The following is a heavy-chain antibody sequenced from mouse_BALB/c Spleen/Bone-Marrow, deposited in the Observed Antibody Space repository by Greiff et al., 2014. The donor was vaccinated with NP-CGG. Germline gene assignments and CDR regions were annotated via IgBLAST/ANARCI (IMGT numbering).Heavy chain of an antibody. D-gene: IGHD2-2*01. CDR2: IYPGNSDT. Sequence: EVQLQQSGTVLARPGASVKMSCKASGYSFTSYWMHWVKQRPGQGLEWIGAIYPGNSDTSYNQKFKGKAKRTAVTSASTAYMELSSLTNEDSAVYCCTNGYDYYAIDYWGQGTSVTVSS. J-gene: IGHJ4*01. CDR1: GYSFTSYW. CDR3: TNGYDYYAIDY. V-gene: IGHV1-5*01.